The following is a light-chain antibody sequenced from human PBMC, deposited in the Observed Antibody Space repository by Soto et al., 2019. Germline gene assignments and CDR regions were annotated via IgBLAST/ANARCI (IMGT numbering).Light chain of an antibody. V-gene: IGLV2-11*01. CDR2: DVS. CDR3: CSYAGTYSPV. Sequence: QSALTQPPSVSGSPGQSVTISCTGTSSDVGAYNFVSWYQQHPSKAPKLIIFDVSARPSGVPDRFSGSKSGNTASLTISGLQADDEADYYCCSYAGTYSPVLGGGTKLTVL. CDR1: SSDVGAYNF. J-gene: IGLJ2*01.